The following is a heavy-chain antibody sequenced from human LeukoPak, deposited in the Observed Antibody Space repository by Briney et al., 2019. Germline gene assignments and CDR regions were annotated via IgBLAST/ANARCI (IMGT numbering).Heavy chain of an antibody. J-gene: IGHJ4*02. CDR2: MSASGGNR. D-gene: IGHD3-22*01. Sequence: GGSLRLSCAASGFTFSSFAMSWVRQAPGKGLEWVSVMSASGGNRYYADSMKGRFTISRDNSKNTLYLQMKSLRAEDTAVYYCAKMPTPFTYYYDSSDYYAGYYFDFWGQGTLVTVSS. V-gene: IGHV3-23*01. CDR3: AKMPTPFTYYYDSSDYYAGYYFDF. CDR1: GFTFSSFA.